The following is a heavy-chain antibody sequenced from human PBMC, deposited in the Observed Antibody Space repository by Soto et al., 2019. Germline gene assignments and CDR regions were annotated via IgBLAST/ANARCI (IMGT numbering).Heavy chain of an antibody. Sequence: SETLSLTCTVSGGSVSSHSYYWSWIRQPPGKRLEWIGYIYYSGSTHYNPSLKSRVTISVDTSKNQFSLKLRSVIVADTAVYHCARFVRSCSGTTCYTRADVWGQGTTVTVSS. V-gene: IGHV4-61*01. J-gene: IGHJ6*02. CDR1: GGSVSSHSYY. D-gene: IGHD2-2*02. CDR2: IYYSGST. CDR3: ARFVRSCSGTTCYTRADV.